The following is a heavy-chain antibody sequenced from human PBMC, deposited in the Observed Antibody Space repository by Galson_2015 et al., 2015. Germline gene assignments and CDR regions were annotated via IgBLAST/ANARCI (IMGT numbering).Heavy chain of an antibody. CDR2: VSHDGSRA. D-gene: IGHD6-19*01. CDR1: GISFGSYG. CDR3: ARAHSSGWSRWFDP. V-gene: IGHV3-33*01. J-gene: IGHJ5*02. Sequence: SLRLSCAASGISFGSYGFHWVRQAPGKGLEWVAAVSHDGSRAYYVDSVQGRFTISRDNSRKTVYLEINSLKVEDTGVFYCARAHSSGWSRWFDPWGQGTLVTVSS.